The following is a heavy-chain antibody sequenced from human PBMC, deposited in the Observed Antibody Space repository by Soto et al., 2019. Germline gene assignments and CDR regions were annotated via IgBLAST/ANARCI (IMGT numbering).Heavy chain of an antibody. CDR1: GFTFSSYW. J-gene: IGHJ6*02. Sequence: PGGSLILSCAAPGFTFSSYWMSWVRQAPGKGLEWVANIKQDGSEKYYVDSVKGRFTISRDNAKNSLYLQMNSLRAEDTAVYYCARDPSIVLVPAATYYYYYYGMDVWGQGT. V-gene: IGHV3-7*01. CDR2: IKQDGSEK. D-gene: IGHD2-2*01. CDR3: ARDPSIVLVPAATYYYYYYGMDV.